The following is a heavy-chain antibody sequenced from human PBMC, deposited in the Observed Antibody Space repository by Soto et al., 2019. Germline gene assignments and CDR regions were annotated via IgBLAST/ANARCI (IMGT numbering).Heavy chain of an antibody. CDR1: GYSFTSYW. J-gene: IGHJ6*02. CDR3: ARHSRTIRPTQESYYDILTGYYRGAYYYGMDV. CDR2: IYPGDSDT. Sequence: PGESLKISCKGSGYSFTSYWIGWVRQMPGKGLEWMGIIYPGDSDTRYRPSFQGQVTISADKSISTAYLQWSSLKASDTAMYYCARHSRTIRPTQESYYDILTGYYRGAYYYGMDVWGQGTTVTVSS. V-gene: IGHV5-51*01. D-gene: IGHD3-9*01.